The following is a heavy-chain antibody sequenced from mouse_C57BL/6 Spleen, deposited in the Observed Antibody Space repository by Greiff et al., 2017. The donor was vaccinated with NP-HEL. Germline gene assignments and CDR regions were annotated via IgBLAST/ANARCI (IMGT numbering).Heavy chain of an antibody. CDR1: GFSFTSYG. Sequence: VQLQQSGPGLVAPSQSLSISCTASGFSFTSYGVHWVRQPPGKGLEWLGVIWAGGSTNYNSALMSRLSISKDNSKSQVFLKMNSLQTDDTAMYYWARLEDIWGQGTTLTVSS. CDR2: IWAGGST. J-gene: IGHJ2*01. CDR3: ARLEDI. D-gene: IGHD1-3*01. V-gene: IGHV2-9*02.